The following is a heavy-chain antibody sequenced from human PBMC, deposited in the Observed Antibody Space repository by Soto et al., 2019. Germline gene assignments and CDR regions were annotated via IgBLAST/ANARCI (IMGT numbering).Heavy chain of an antibody. CDR1: GAYISGFY. D-gene: IGHD1-1*01. CDR2: IYATGTT. Sequence: TLSLSCTVSGAYISGFYWSWIRKSAGKGREWIGRIYATGTTDYNPSLKSRVMRSVDTSKKQFSLKLRAVTAADSAVYYCVRDGTKTLRDWFDPWGQGISVTVS. CDR3: VRDGTKTLRDWFDP. J-gene: IGHJ5*02. V-gene: IGHV4-4*07.